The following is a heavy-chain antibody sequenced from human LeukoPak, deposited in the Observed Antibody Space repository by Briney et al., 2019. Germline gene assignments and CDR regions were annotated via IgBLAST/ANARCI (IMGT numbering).Heavy chain of an antibody. CDR1: GFTFSSYW. D-gene: IGHD6-6*01. J-gene: IGHJ4*02. Sequence: GGSLRLSCAASGFTFSSYWMHCVRQAPGKGLVWVSRINTDGISTAYADSVEGRFTISRDNAKNTMYLQMNSLRAEDTAVYYCARDLPSRSIAALNYWGQGTLVTVSS. CDR3: ARDLPSRSIAALNY. V-gene: IGHV3-74*01. CDR2: INTDGIST.